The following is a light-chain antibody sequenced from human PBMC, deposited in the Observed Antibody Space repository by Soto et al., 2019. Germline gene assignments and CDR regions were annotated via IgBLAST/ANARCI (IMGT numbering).Light chain of an antibody. Sequence: EIFLTQSPATLSLSPGERATLTCRASQSVSNFLAWYQHKPGQAPRLLIYGASTRATGVPVRFSGTGSGTVFTLTIGSLEPEDSALYYCQQWKNWPPITFGQGTRLEIK. J-gene: IGKJ5*01. CDR1: QSVSNF. V-gene: IGKV3-11*01. CDR3: QQWKNWPPIT. CDR2: GAS.